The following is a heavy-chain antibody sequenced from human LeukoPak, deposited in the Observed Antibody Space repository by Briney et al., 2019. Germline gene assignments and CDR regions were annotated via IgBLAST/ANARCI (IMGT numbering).Heavy chain of an antibody. CDR3: ARESGYYYYMDV. CDR2: IYYSGIT. CDR1: GGSISSGFYY. J-gene: IGHJ6*03. D-gene: IGHD1-1*01. V-gene: IGHV4-39*07. Sequence: SETLSLTCTVSGGSISSGFYYWAWIRQPPGKGLEWIGSIYYSGITYYNPSFKSRVTISVDTSNNQFSLKMNSVTAADTAVYYCARESGYYYYMDVWGKGTTVTISS.